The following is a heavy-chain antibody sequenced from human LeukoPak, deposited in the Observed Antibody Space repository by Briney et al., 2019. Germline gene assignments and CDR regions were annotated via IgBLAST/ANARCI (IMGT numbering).Heavy chain of an antibody. Sequence: SGPTLVNPTQTLTLTCTFSGFSLSTSGVGVGWIRQPPGKALEWLALIYWDDDKRYSPSLKSRLTITKDTSKNQVVLTMTNMDPVDTATYYCAHSVDYYDSSGYYRKYFDYWGQGTLVTV. D-gene: IGHD3-22*01. CDR2: IYWDDDK. CDR3: AHSVDYYDSSGYYRKYFDY. V-gene: IGHV2-5*02. J-gene: IGHJ4*02. CDR1: GFSLSTSGVG.